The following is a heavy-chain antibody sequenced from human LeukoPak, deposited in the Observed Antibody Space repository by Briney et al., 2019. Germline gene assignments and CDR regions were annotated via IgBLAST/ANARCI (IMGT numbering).Heavy chain of an antibody. CDR3: ARLVPYYYDSSGYYPLDY. Sequence: SETLSLTCTVSGGSISSSSCYWGWIRQPPGKGLEWIGSIYYSGSTYYNPSLKSRVTISVDTSKNQFSLKLSSVTAADTAVYYCARLVPYYYDSSGYYPLDYWGQGTLVTVSS. D-gene: IGHD3-22*01. CDR2: IYYSGST. J-gene: IGHJ4*02. CDR1: GGSISSSSCY. V-gene: IGHV4-39*01.